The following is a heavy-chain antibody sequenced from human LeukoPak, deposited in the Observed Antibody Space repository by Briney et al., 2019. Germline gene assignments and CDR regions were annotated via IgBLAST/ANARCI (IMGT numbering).Heavy chain of an antibody. CDR1: GFTFSNYW. Sequence: PGGSLRLSCVASGFTFSNYWMNWVRQAPGKGLEWVANIKQDGSEKYYVDSVKGRFTISRDNAKNSLYLQMNSLRAEDTAVYYCARGMRGAFDIWGQGTMVTVSS. J-gene: IGHJ3*02. CDR3: ARGMRGAFDI. CDR2: IKQDGSEK. V-gene: IGHV3-7*01. D-gene: IGHD3-10*01.